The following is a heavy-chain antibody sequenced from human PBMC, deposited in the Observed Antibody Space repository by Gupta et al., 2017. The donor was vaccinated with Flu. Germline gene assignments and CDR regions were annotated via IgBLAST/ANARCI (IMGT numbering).Heavy chain of an antibody. V-gene: IGHV1-69*01. Sequence: QVQLVQSGAEVKKSGSSVKVSCKASGDTFSSNTFSWVRQAPGQGLEWMGGIPPVIGATNYAQEFQGRVTITADEATSTVYMEVSSLKSDDTAVYYCVRLTPCGGDCYYFQHWGQGTLVTVPS. CDR3: VRLTPCGGDCYYFQH. CDR1: GDTFSSNT. D-gene: IGHD2-21*02. CDR2: IPPVIGAT. J-gene: IGHJ1*01.